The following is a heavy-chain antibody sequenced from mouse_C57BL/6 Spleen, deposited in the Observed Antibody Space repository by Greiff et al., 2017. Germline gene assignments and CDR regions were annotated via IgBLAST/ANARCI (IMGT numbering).Heavy chain of an antibody. CDR1: GFNIKDDY. Sequence: VQLKQSGAELVRPGASVKLSCTASGFNIKDDYMPWVKQRPEQGLEWIGWIDPENGDTEYASKFQGKATITADTSSNTAYLQLSSLTSEDTAVYYCTLITTVPLDYWGQGTTLTVSS. V-gene: IGHV14-4*01. J-gene: IGHJ2*01. D-gene: IGHD1-1*01. CDR3: TLITTVPLDY. CDR2: IDPENGDT.